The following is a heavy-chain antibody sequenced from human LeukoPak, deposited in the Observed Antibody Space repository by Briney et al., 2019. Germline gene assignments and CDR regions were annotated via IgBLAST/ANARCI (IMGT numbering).Heavy chain of an antibody. CDR2: IRSKANSYAT. D-gene: IGHD6-19*01. Sequence: GGSLRLSCAASGFTFSGSAMHWVRQASGKGLEWVGRIRSKANSYATAYAASVKGRFTISRDDSKNTAYLQMNSLKTEDTAEYYCTRRGSSVKDYWGQGTLVAVSS. CDR1: GFTFSGSA. J-gene: IGHJ4*02. V-gene: IGHV3-73*01. CDR3: TRRGSSVKDY.